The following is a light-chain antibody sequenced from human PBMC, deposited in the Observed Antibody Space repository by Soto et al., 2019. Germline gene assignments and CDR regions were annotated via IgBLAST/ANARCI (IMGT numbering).Light chain of an antibody. CDR3: TSPTPGTLYV. CDR1: SSDVGNYNY. J-gene: IGLJ1*01. V-gene: IGLV2-14*01. CDR2: MVS. Sequence: QSALTQPASVSRSPGQSITISCTGTSSDVGNYNYVSWYQQYPGRVPKLLIYMVSNRASGVSNRFSGSKSGNTASLTISGLQAEDEADYSCTSPTPGTLYVFGTGTKGTVL.